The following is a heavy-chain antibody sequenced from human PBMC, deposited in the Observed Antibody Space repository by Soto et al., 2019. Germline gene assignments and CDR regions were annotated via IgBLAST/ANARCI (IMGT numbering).Heavy chain of an antibody. CDR3: ARDRSSSFYYYYGIDV. Sequence: ASRKVCCNASGYTFSGYYMHWVRQAPGQGLEWMGWINPNSGGTNYAQKFQGRVTMTRDTSISTAYMELSRLRSDDTAVYYCARDRSSSFYYYYGIDVWG. CDR2: INPNSGGT. J-gene: IGHJ6*02. V-gene: IGHV1-2*02. CDR1: GYTFSGYY. D-gene: IGHD6-6*01.